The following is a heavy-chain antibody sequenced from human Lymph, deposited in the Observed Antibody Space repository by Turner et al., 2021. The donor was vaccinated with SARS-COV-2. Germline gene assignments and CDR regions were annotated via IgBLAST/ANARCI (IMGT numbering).Heavy chain of an antibody. J-gene: IGHJ6*02. CDR1: GYSFTSYW. Sequence: EVQLVQSGAEVKKPGESQKISCKGSGYSFTSYWIGWVRQMPGKGLEWMGIIYPGDSDTRYSPSFQGQVTISADKSISTAYLQWSSLKASDTAMYYCARSEFCTSTSCYRGYYYYRMDVWGQGTTVTVSS. CDR2: IYPGDSDT. V-gene: IGHV5-51*03. CDR3: ARSEFCTSTSCYRGYYYYRMDV. D-gene: IGHD2-2*02.